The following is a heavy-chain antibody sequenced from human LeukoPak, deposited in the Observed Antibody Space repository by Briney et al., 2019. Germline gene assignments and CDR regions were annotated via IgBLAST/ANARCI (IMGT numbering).Heavy chain of an antibody. V-gene: IGHV3-23*01. Sequence: GGSLRLSCAASGFTFSIYAMSWVRQAPGKGLEWVSGITGGRSTYYADSVKGRFTISRDNSKNTLYLQMNSLRAEDTAVYYCARDRTVVTPFYYYYYYMDVWGKGTTVTVSS. CDR3: ARDRTVVTPFYYYYYYMDV. D-gene: IGHD4-23*01. CDR2: ITGGRST. J-gene: IGHJ6*03. CDR1: GFTFSIYA.